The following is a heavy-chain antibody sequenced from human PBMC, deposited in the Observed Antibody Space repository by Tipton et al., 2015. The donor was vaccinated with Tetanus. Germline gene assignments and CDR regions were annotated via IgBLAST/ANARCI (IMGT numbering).Heavy chain of an antibody. CDR3: ARDSQVASGWGGAFDI. CDR2: IYYSGST. CDR1: GGSISSYY. Sequence: TLSLTCTVSGGSISSYYWSWIRQPPGKGLEWIGYIYYSGSTNYNPSLKSRVTISVDTSKNQFSLKLSSVTAADTAVYYCARDSQVASGWGGAFDIWGQGTMVTVPS. D-gene: IGHD6-19*01. J-gene: IGHJ3*02. V-gene: IGHV4-59*01.